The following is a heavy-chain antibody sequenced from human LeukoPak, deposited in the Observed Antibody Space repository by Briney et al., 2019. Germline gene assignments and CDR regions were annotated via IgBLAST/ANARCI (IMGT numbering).Heavy chain of an antibody. J-gene: IGHJ4*02. V-gene: IGHV3-72*01. D-gene: IGHD3-22*01. CDR3: ARGASSGYYHPYFDY. CDR1: GFTFSDHY. CDR2: TRNKANSYTT. Sequence: GGSLRLSCAASGFTFSDHYMDWVRQAPGKGLEWVGRTRNKANSYTTEYAASVKGRFTISRDDSKNSLYLQMNSLKTEDTAVYYCARGASSGYYHPYFDYWGQGTLVTVSS.